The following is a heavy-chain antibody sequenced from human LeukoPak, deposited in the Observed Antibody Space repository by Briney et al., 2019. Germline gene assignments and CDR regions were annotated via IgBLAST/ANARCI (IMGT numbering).Heavy chain of an antibody. J-gene: IGHJ4*02. V-gene: IGHV1-2*02. CDR3: ARKGYYDSSGYLDY. CDR1: GYTFIGYY. Sequence: GASVKVSCKASGYTFIGYYMHWVRQAPGQGLEWMGWINPNSGGTNYAQKFQGRVTMTRDTSISTAYMELSRLRSDDTAVYYCARKGYYDSSGYLDYWGQGTLVTVSS. CDR2: INPNSGGT. D-gene: IGHD3-22*01.